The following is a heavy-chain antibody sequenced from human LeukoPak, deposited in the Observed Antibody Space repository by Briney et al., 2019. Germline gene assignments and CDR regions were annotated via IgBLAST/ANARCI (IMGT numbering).Heavy chain of an antibody. CDR3: ARVRFTPSGAVTPDAFDI. V-gene: IGHV1-46*01. J-gene: IGHJ3*02. CDR1: GYTFTSYY. D-gene: IGHD3-3*01. Sequence: ASVKVSCKASGYTFTSYYMHWVRQAPGQGLEWMGIINPSGGSTSYAQKFQGRVTMTRDTSTSTVYMELSSLRSEDTAVYYCARVRFTPSGAVTPDAFDIWGQGTMVTASS. CDR2: INPSGGST.